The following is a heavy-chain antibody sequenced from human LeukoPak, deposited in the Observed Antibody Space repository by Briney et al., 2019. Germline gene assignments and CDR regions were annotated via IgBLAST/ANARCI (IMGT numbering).Heavy chain of an antibody. CDR2: ISHDGSTE. D-gene: IGHD2-2*01. CDR1: GFIFSNYG. Sequence: GRSLRLSCAASGFIFSNYGMHWVRQAPDKGLEWVAVISHDGSTEFYADSVKGRFTISRDNSKNTLDLLMFSLRAEDTAVYYCAKEPTSYAGGWYSHHWGRAPWSPSPQ. CDR3: AKEPTSYAGGWYSHH. V-gene: IGHV3-30*18. J-gene: IGHJ1*01.